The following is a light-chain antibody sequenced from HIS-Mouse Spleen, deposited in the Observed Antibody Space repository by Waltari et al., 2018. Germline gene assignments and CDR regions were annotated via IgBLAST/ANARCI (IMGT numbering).Light chain of an antibody. CDR3: AAWDDSLNGWV. CDR2: INN. V-gene: IGLV1-44*01. J-gene: IGLJ3*02. CDR1: SPNIGSNT. Sequence: QSVLTQPPSASGTPGPRVTISCSGSSPNIGSNTVNWYQQLPGTAPKLLIYINNQRPSGVPDRFSGSKSGTSASLAISGLQSEDEADYYCAAWDDSLNGWVFGGGTKLTVL.